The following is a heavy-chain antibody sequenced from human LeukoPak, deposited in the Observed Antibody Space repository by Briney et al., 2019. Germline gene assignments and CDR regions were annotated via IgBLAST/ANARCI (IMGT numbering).Heavy chain of an antibody. J-gene: IGHJ4*02. V-gene: IGHV5-51*01. CDR2: IYPGDSDT. Sequence: GESLKISCKASGYVFTSYWIGWVRQMPGKGLEWMGIIYPGDSDTRYSPSFQGQVTISADKSISTVYLQWSSLKASDTAMYYCARQSRDGSKTRGYYFDYWGQGTLVTVSS. CDR3: ARQSRDGSKTRGYYFDY. D-gene: IGHD3-10*01. CDR1: GYVFTSYW.